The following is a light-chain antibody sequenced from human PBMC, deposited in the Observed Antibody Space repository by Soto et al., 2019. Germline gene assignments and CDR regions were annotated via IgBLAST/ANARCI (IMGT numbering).Light chain of an antibody. CDR1: QSVSSSY. J-gene: IGKJ5*01. Sequence: EIVLTQSPGTLSLSPGERATLSCRASQSVSSSYLAWYQQKPGQAPRLLIYSASSRATGIPDRFSGSGSGTGFTLTISRLEPEDFAVYYCQHYVTSSITFGQGTRLEIK. CDR3: QHYVTSSIT. CDR2: SAS. V-gene: IGKV3-20*01.